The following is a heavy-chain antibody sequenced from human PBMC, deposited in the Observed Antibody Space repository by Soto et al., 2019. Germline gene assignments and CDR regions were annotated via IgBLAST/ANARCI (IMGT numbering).Heavy chain of an antibody. CDR1: GGSISSYY. CDR3: ARNAGGDQSGDWFDP. J-gene: IGHJ5*02. D-gene: IGHD4-17*01. V-gene: IGHV4-59*01. Sequence: QAQLQESGPGLVKPSETLSLTCTVSGGSISSYYWSWIRQPPGKGLEWIGYIYYSGSTSYNPSLKSRVTISVDTSKNQFSLKLSSVTAADTAVYYCARNAGGDQSGDWFDPWGQGTLVTVSS. CDR2: IYYSGST.